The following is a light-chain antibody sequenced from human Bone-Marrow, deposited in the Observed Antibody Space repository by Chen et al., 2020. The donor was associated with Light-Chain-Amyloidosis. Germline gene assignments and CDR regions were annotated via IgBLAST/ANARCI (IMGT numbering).Light chain of an antibody. CDR2: DVS. V-gene: IGLV2-14*03. CDR3: SSYTSSSTLV. Sequence: QSALTQPASVSGSPGQSITISCTGTSSDVGGYNYVSWYPQHPGKAPKLIIFDVSNRPSGVSNRFSGSKSGNTASLTISGLQAEDEADYYCSSYTSSSTLVFGGGTKLTVL. J-gene: IGLJ2*01. CDR1: SSDVGGYNY.